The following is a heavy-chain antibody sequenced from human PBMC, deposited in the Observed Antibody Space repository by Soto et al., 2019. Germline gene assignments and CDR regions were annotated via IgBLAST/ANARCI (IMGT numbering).Heavy chain of an antibody. CDR3: AKERARQQLLATYYYYYYGMDV. V-gene: IGHV3-30*18. D-gene: IGHD6-13*01. CDR2: ISYDGSNK. CDR1: GFTFSSYG. J-gene: IGHJ6*02. Sequence: GGSLRLSCAASGFTFSSYGMHWVRQAPGKGLEWVAVISYDGSNKYYADSVKGRFTISRDNSKNTLYLQMNSLRAEDTAVYYCAKERARQQLLATYYYYYYGMDVWGQGTTVTVSS.